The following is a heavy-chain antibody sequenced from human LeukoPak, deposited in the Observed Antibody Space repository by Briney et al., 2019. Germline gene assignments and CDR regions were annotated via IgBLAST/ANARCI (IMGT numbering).Heavy chain of an antibody. D-gene: IGHD3-3*01. CDR2: ISAYNGNT. Sequence: ASVKVSCKASGYTFTSYGISWVRQAPGQGLEWMGWISAYNGNTNYAQKLQGRVTMTTDTSTSTAYMELRSLRSDDTAVYYCARDNTDYDFWSGYWKNNWFDPWGQGTQVTVSS. V-gene: IGHV1-18*01. CDR3: ARDNTDYDFWSGYWKNNWFDP. CDR1: GYTFTSYG. J-gene: IGHJ5*02.